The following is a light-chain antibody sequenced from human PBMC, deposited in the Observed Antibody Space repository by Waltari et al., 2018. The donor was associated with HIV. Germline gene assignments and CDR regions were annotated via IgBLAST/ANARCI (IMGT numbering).Light chain of an antibody. CDR3: NSYSSTTLLG. CDR1: SGDVGAYHY. Sequence: QSALTQPASVSGSPGQSITISCTGTSGDVGAYHYVSWYQHRPGKAPQLIIYEVTNPPSGVSYRFSGSKSGNTASLAISWPQAEDGAYYYCNSYSSTTLLGFGGGTKLTVL. CDR2: EVT. J-gene: IGLJ2*01. V-gene: IGLV2-14*01.